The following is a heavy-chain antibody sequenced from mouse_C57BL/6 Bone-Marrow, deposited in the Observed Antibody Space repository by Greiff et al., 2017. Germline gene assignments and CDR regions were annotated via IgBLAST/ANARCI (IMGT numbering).Heavy chain of an antibody. CDR1: GYTFTSYW. CDR3: ARRGSWYFDV. V-gene: IGHV1-52*01. CDR2: IDPSDSET. Sequence: QVQLQQPGAELVRPGSSVKLSCKASGYTFTSYWMHRVKQRPIQGLEWIGNIDPSDSETHYNQKFKDKATLTVDKSSSTAYMQLSSLTAEDSAVYYCARRGSWYFDVWGTGTTVTVSS. J-gene: IGHJ1*03.